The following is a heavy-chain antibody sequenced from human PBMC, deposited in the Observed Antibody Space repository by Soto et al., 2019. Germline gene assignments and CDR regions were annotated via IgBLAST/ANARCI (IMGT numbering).Heavy chain of an antibody. CDR2: ISGSGDTT. CDR3: ASRQWLV. CDR1: GFTFGSYA. D-gene: IGHD6-19*01. V-gene: IGHV3-23*01. J-gene: IGHJ4*02. Sequence: EVPLLESGGGLVQPGGSLRLSCAASGFTFGSYAMSWVRQAPGKGLEWVSAISGSGDTTYYADSVKGRFTISRDNSRNTLFLQMNTLRAEDTAVYYCASRQWLVWGQGTLVTVSS.